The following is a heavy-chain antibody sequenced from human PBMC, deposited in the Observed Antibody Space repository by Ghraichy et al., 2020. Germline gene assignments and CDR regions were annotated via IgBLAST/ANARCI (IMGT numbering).Heavy chain of an antibody. J-gene: IGHJ4*02. D-gene: IGHD5-24*01. V-gene: IGHV4-59*02. CDR2: IYYSGST. CDR1: GGSVSTYY. CDR3: ARDQGRDGYNN. Sequence: ESLNISCSVSGGSVSTYYWSWIRQPPGKGLEWIGYIYYSGSTNYNPSLKSRVTMSVDTSENQFSLKLNSVTAADTAVYYCARDQGRDGYNNWGQGTLVTVSS.